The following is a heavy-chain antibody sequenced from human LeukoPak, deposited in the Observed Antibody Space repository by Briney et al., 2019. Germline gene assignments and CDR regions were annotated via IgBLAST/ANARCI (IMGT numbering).Heavy chain of an antibody. CDR1: GFTFSSYA. CDR3: ARERVVPAATYAFDI. CDR2: ISYDGSNK. J-gene: IGHJ3*02. V-gene: IGHV3-30-3*01. D-gene: IGHD2-2*01. Sequence: SGGSLRLSCAASGFTFSSYAMHWVRQAPGKGLEWVAVISYDGSNKYYADSVKGRFTISRDNSKNTLYLQMNSLRAEDTAVYYCARERVVPAATYAFDIWGQGTMVTVSS.